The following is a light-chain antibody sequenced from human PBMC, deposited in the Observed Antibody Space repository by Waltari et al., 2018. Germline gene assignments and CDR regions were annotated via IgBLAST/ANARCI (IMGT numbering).Light chain of an antibody. J-gene: IGLJ3*02. Sequence: QSALTQPPSASGSPGQSVAISCTGTSSAVGGYHYVPWYQQYPGKAPKLMIYDVNKRPSGVPDRFSGSKSGNTASLTVSGLQAEDEADYYCNSFAGSNNFPWVFGGGTKLTVL. CDR1: SSAVGGYHY. CDR3: NSFAGSNNFPWV. V-gene: IGLV2-8*01. CDR2: DVN.